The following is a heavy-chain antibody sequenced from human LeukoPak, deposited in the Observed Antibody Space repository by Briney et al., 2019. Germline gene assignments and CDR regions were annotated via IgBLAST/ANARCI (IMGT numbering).Heavy chain of an antibody. CDR2: MNPNSGNT. J-gene: IGHJ3*02. CDR3: ARSSTSCYFCAFDI. CDR1: GYTFTSYD. D-gene: IGHD2-2*01. Sequence: GASVKVSCKASGYTFTSYDINWVRQATGQGLEWMGWMNPNSGNTGYAQKFQGRVTMTRNTSISTAYMELSSLRSEDTAVYYCARSSTSCYFCAFDIWGQGTIVTVSS. V-gene: IGHV1-8*01.